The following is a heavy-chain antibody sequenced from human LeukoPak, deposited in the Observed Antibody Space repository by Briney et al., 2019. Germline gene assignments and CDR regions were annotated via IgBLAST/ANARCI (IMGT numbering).Heavy chain of an antibody. CDR2: ISYDGSNR. V-gene: IGHV3-30*03. J-gene: IGHJ5*02. CDR3: ARTQRWLQS. Sequence: GGSLRLSCAASGFTFSSYGMHWVRQAPGKGLEWVAVISYDGSNRYYADSVKGRFTISRDNSKNTLYLQMNSLRAEDTAVYYCARTQRWLQSWGQGTLVTVSS. D-gene: IGHD5-24*01. CDR1: GFTFSSYG.